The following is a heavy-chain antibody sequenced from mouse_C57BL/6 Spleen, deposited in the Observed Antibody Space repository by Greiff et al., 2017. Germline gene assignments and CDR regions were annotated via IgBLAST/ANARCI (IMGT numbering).Heavy chain of an antibody. CDR2: IDPNSGGT. D-gene: IGHD1-1*01. CDR1: GYTFTSYW. J-gene: IGHJ4*01. V-gene: IGHV1-72*01. CDR3: ARLGFDYYGSSQRYYAMDY. Sequence: QVHVKQSGAELVKPGASVKLSCKASGYTFTSYWMHWVKQRPGRGLEWIGRIDPNSGGTKYNEKFKSKATLTVDKPSSTAYMQLSSLTSEDSAVYYCARLGFDYYGSSQRYYAMDYWGQGTSVTVSS.